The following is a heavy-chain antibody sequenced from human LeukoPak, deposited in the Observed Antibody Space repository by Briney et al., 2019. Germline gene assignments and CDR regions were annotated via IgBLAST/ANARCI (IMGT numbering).Heavy chain of an antibody. CDR1: GFTFSSYW. D-gene: IGHD3-16*01. V-gene: IGHV3-7*01. J-gene: IGHJ4*02. Sequence: GGSLRLSCTGSGFTFSSYWMSWVRQAPGKGLKWVANIKQDGSEKYYVDSVKGRFSISRDNAKNSLYLQMKSLRAEDTAVYYCAAHFGAYWGQGTLITVSS. CDR2: IKQDGSEK. CDR3: AAHFGAY.